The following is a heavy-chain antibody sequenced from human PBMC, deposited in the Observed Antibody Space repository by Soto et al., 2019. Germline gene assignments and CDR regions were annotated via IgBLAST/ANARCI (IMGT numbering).Heavy chain of an antibody. CDR2: IYRTRST. CDR3: ASRDPGTSVDY. V-gene: IGHV4-4*02. CDR1: GGSFTSNNW. D-gene: IGHD1-7*01. J-gene: IGHJ4*02. Sequence: SETLSLTCAVSGGSFTSNNWWTWVRQPPGQGLEWIGEIYRTRSTNYNPSLKSRVTISLDKSENQFSLKVTSLTAADTAVYYCASRDPGTSVDYWGQGTLVTVSS.